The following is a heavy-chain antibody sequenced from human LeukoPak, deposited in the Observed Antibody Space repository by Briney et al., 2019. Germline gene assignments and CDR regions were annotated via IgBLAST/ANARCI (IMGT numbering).Heavy chain of an antibody. V-gene: IGHV1-69*13. D-gene: IGHD1/OR15-1a*01. CDR3: ARESWTGTQPKYFMDV. CDR1: GGTFRNYA. CDR2: MTPVFGTP. J-gene: IGHJ6*03. Sequence: ASVKVSCKSSGGTFRNYAISWVRQAPGQGLEWLGGMTPVFGTPNYAQRFQGRVTITVDEFTTTAYMELMSLRSEDTAVYYCARESWTGTQPKYFMDVWGKGTTVTVSS.